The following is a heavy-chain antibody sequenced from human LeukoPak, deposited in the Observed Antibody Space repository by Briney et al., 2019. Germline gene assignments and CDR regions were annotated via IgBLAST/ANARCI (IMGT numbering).Heavy chain of an antibody. CDR2: ISSSSSYI. CDR3: ASEIVGATDY. D-gene: IGHD1-26*01. Sequence: GGSLRLSCAASGFPFSSYGMSWVRQAPGKGLEWVSSISSSSSYIYYADSVKGRFTISRDNAKNSLYLQMNSLRAEDTAVYYCASEIVGATDYWGQGTLVTVSS. V-gene: IGHV3-21*01. CDR1: GFPFSSYG. J-gene: IGHJ4*02.